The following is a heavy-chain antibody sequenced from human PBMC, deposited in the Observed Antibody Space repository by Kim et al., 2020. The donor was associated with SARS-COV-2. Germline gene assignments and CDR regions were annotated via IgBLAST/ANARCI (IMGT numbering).Heavy chain of an antibody. CDR1: GYTFTGYY. Sequence: ASVKVSCKASGYTFTGYYMYWVRQAPGQGLEWMGRINPNNGGTNYAQKFLGRVTMTRDTSISTAYMEVSRLRSDDTAVFYCARSAPVADDYGLDVWGQGTTVTVSS. J-gene: IGHJ6*02. CDR2: INPNNGGT. V-gene: IGHV1-2*06. CDR3: ARSAPVADDYGLDV. D-gene: IGHD6-19*01.